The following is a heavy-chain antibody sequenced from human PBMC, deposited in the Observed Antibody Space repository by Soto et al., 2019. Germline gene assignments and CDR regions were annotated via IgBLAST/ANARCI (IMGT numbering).Heavy chain of an antibody. J-gene: IGHJ6*02. Sequence: GGSLRLSCAASGFTFSSYGMHWVRQAPGKGLEWVAVIWYDGSNKYYADSVRGRFTISRDNSKNTLYLQMNSLRAEDTAVYYCARDLYDILTGYSPYYYYGMDVWGQGTTVTVSS. CDR1: GFTFSSYG. D-gene: IGHD3-9*01. V-gene: IGHV3-33*01. CDR2: IWYDGSNK. CDR3: ARDLYDILTGYSPYYYYGMDV.